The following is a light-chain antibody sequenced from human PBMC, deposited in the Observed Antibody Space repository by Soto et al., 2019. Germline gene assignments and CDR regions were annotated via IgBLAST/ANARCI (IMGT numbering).Light chain of an antibody. CDR1: QGISSW. CDR3: QQYHSYWT. Sequence: DIQMTQSPSTLAASLGDRVTITCRASQGISSWLAWYQQKPGKAPKLLIYDASSLESGVPQRLSGSGSGTEFTLTISSLQTDDFSTYYCQQYHSYWTFGQGTKVDIK. CDR2: DAS. J-gene: IGKJ1*01. V-gene: IGKV1-5*01.